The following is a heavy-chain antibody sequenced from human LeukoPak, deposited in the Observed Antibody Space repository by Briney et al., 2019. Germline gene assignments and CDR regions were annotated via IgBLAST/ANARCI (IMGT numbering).Heavy chain of an antibody. CDR1: GYTFTSYG. J-gene: IGHJ5*02. D-gene: IGHD3-22*01. CDR2: ISTYNVNT. CDR3: ARDQYYDSKGWFDP. Sequence: ASVKVSCKASGYTFTSYGISWVRQAPGQGLEWMGWISTYNVNTNYAQKLQGRVTMTTDTSTGTAYMELRSLRSDDTAVYYCARDQYYDSKGWFDPWGQGTLVTVSS. V-gene: IGHV1-18*01.